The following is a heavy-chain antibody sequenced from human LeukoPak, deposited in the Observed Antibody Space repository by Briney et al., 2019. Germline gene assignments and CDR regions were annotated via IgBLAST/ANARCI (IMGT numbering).Heavy chain of an antibody. CDR2: TSYDGTSS. V-gene: IGHV3-30*04. CDR3: ATSWYYYYYGMDV. J-gene: IGHJ6*02. CDR1: GFSFSYSA. Sequence: GGSLRLSCAASGFSFSYSALHWVRQAPGKGLEWVALTSYDGTSSFYTDSVKGRFTISRDNSKNSLYLQMNSLRAEDTAVYYCATSWYYYYYGMDVWGQGTTVTVSS.